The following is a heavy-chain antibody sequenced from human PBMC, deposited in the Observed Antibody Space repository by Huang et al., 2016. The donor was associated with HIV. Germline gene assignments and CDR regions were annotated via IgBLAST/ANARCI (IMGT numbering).Heavy chain of an antibody. Sequence: QVQLVQSGAEVRRPGASVKISCKAFGYSFSNYDLNWVRQTAGQGLECMGWKNPNRGVADYAQKFQGRVTMTRNTSISTAYLELKSLTAEDTAVYYCARNDYYDGLPWGQGTMVTVSS. CDR2: KNPNRGVA. V-gene: IGHV1-8*01. CDR1: GYSFSNYD. J-gene: IGHJ3*01. D-gene: IGHD3-22*01. CDR3: ARNDYYDGLP.